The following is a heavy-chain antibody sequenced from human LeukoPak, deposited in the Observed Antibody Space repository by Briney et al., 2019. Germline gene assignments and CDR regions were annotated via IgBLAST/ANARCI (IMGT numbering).Heavy chain of an antibody. Sequence: GGSLRLSCAASGFTFSSYAMSWVRQAPGKGLEWVSVIYSGGSTYYADSVKGRFTISRDNSKNTLYLQMNSLRAEDTAVYYCARDPSLYDSSGYYYLGAPDYWGQGTLVTVSS. V-gene: IGHV3-66*02. CDR2: IYSGGST. CDR3: ARDPSLYDSSGYYYLGAPDY. J-gene: IGHJ4*02. D-gene: IGHD3-22*01. CDR1: GFTFSSYA.